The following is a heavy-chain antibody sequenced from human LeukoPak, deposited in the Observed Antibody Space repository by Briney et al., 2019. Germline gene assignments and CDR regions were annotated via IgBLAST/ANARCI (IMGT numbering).Heavy chain of an antibody. V-gene: IGHV3-72*01. D-gene: IGHD6-19*01. Sequence: GGSLRLSCAASGFTFSDHYMDWVRQAPGKGLEWVGRTRNKANSYTTEYAASVNGRFTISRDDSKNSLYLQMNSLKTEDTAVYYCAREYSSGWYGGYYFDYWGQGTLVTVSS. J-gene: IGHJ4*02. CDR2: TRNKANSYTT. CDR3: AREYSSGWYGGYYFDY. CDR1: GFTFSDHY.